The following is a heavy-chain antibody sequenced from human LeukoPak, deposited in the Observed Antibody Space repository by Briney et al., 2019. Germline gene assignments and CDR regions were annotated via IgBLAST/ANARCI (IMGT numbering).Heavy chain of an antibody. CDR2: IHYSDT. Sequence: SETLSLTCDVSGGSISSGGYSWSWIRQPPGKGLEWIGYIHYSDTYYNPSLRSRVTILVDTSKNQFSLKLSSVTAADTAVYYCASQSGGYAYWGQGTLVTVSS. J-gene: IGHJ4*02. V-gene: IGHV4-30-4*07. D-gene: IGHD5-12*01. CDR3: ASQSGGYAY. CDR1: GGSISSGGYS.